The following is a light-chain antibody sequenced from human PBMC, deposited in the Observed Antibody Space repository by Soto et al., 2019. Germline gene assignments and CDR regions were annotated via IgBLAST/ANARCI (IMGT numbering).Light chain of an antibody. Sequence: QSALTQPPSVSGAPGQRVTISCTGSSSNIGAGYDVSWYQQLPGTAPKLLVYASRDRPSGVPDRFSGSKSGTSASLAITGLQAEDEADYYCQSYDNSLSGFFVFGTGTKVTVL. CDR1: SSNIGAGYD. CDR3: QSYDNSLSGFFV. CDR2: ASR. V-gene: IGLV1-40*01. J-gene: IGLJ1*01.